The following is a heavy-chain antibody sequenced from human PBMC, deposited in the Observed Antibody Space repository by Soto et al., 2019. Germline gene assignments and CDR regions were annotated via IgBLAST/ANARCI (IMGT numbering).Heavy chain of an antibody. Sequence: QVQLVQSGAEVKKPGASVKVSCKASGYTFSSYGISWVRQAPGQGLEWMGWISAHKGNVKYAQKLQGRVTLTTDTSTGTAYMDLRSLRSDDTAVYYCAGDLGGWSTGWFDPWGQGTLVTVSS. CDR1: GYTFSSYG. CDR3: AGDLGGWSTGWFDP. V-gene: IGHV1-18*01. J-gene: IGHJ5*02. D-gene: IGHD6-19*01. CDR2: ISAHKGNV.